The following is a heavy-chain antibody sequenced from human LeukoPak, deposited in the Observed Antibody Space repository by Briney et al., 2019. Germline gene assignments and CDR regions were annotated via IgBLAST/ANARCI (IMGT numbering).Heavy chain of an antibody. D-gene: IGHD3-22*01. J-gene: IGHJ4*02. CDR2: ISYDGSSK. CDR3: ARAVHYYENSGPDY. CDR1: GFTFSTYA. V-gene: IGHV3-30-3*01. Sequence: GGSLRLSCAASGFTFSTYAIHWVRQAPGKGLEWVAVISYDGSSKYYADSVKGRFTISRDNSKNTLYLQMNSVRPEDTTVYYCARAVHYYENSGPDYWGQGTLVIVSS.